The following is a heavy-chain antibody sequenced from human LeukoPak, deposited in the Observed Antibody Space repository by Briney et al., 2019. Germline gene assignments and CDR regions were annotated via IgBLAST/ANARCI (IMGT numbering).Heavy chain of an antibody. CDR1: GFTFSTQG. CDR3: ARDLRRGSYFDC. V-gene: IGHV3-33*01. Sequence: GGSLRLSCAASGFTFSTQGVHWVRQAPGKGLEWVALIWYDGSNKYYADSVKGRFTISRDNSKNTLYLQMNSLRVEDTAVYYCARDLRRGSYFDCWGQGTLVTVSS. J-gene: IGHJ4*02. D-gene: IGHD3-16*01. CDR2: IWYDGSNK.